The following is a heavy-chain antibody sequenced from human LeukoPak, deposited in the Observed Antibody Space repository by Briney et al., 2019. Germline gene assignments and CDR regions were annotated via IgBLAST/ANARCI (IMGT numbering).Heavy chain of an antibody. J-gene: IGHJ5*02. V-gene: IGHV4-4*09. CDR2: IYSSGST. D-gene: IGHD2-2*01. Sequence: SETLSLTCTVSGSSISNYYWSWIRQPPGKGLEWIGYIYSSGSTNYNPSLKSRVTISVDTSKNQFSLRLTSVTAADTAVYYCAKFNRYCISTSRYPSWFDPWGQGTLVTVSS. CDR1: GSSISNYY. CDR3: AKFNRYCISTSRYPSWFDP.